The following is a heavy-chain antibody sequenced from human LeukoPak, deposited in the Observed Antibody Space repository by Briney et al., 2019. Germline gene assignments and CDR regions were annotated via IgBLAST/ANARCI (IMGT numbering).Heavy chain of an antibody. J-gene: IGHJ5*02. Sequence: SETLSLTCAVSGYSISSGYYWGWIRQPPGKGLEWIGSIYHSGSTYYNPSLKSRVTISVDTSKNQFSLKLSSVTAADTAVYYCARDGDSGSYGSWFDPWGQGTLVTVSS. CDR1: GYSISSGYY. D-gene: IGHD1-26*01. CDR2: IYHSGST. CDR3: ARDGDSGSYGSWFDP. V-gene: IGHV4-38-2*02.